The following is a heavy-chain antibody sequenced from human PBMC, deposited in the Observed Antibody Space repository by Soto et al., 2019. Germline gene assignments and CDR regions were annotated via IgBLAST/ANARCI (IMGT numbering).Heavy chain of an antibody. CDR2: LSFDGSEE. CDR1: GFDFSHYA. CDR3: SREHTLTISARRAEFFRFRQNENTRDYSIEV. Sequence: QLVQSGGGVVQPGGSLRLTCAASGFDFSHYAIHWVRQAPGKGLEWVALLSFDGSEEFFIDSVKGRFTISRDNSNNASSVKNHVIRPNETAVCSCSREHTLTISARRAEFFRFRQNENTRDYSIEVWSQGSTVSVSS. J-gene: IGHJ6*02. D-gene: IGHD3-3*02. V-gene: IGHV3-30*04.